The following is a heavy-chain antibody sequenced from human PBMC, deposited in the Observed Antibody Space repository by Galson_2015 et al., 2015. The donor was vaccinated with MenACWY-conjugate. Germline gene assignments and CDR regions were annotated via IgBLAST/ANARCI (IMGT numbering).Heavy chain of an antibody. CDR2: ISGSGGRT. J-gene: IGHJ5*02. D-gene: IGHD3-10*01. CDR3: AKRVVYGSGSYSTNNWVDP. CDR1: GFTFSSFA. V-gene: IGHV3-23*01. Sequence: SLRLSCAASGFTFSSFAMRWVRQAPGKGLEWVSVISGSGGRTSYADSVKGRFTISRDNSNNTLYLQMNSLRVEDTAVYYCAKRVVYGSGSYSTNNWVDPWGQGTLGTVSS.